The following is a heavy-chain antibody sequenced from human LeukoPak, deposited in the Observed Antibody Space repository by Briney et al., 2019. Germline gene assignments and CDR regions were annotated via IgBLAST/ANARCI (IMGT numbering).Heavy chain of an antibody. J-gene: IGHJ4*02. CDR1: GGSITSGDHY. CDR3: ARLVYYDSSGYYYYFDS. CDR2: IYYSGST. V-gene: IGHV4-30-4*01. Sequence: PSQTLSLTCTVSGGSITSGDHYWSWLRQPPGKGLEWIGYIYYSGSTYFNPSLKSRVTISVDTSKNQFSLRLSSVTAADAGVYYCARLVYYDSSGYYYYFDSWGQGTLVTVSS. D-gene: IGHD3-22*01.